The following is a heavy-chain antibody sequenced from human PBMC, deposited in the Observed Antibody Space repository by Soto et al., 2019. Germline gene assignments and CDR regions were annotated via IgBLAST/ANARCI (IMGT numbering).Heavy chain of an antibody. V-gene: IGHV1-18*01. Sequence: ASVKVSCKASGYTFTSYGISWVRQAPGQGLEWMGWISAYNGNTNYAQKLQGRVTMTTDTSTSTAYMEPRSLRSDDTAVYYCARDRDYYYYDSSGYKGDAFDIWGQGTMVTVSS. J-gene: IGHJ3*02. CDR3: ARDRDYYYYDSSGYKGDAFDI. CDR1: GYTFTSYG. CDR2: ISAYNGNT. D-gene: IGHD3-22*01.